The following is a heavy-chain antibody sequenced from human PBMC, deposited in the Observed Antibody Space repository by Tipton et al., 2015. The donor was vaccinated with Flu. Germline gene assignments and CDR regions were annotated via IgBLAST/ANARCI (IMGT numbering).Heavy chain of an antibody. J-gene: IGHJ4*02. D-gene: IGHD6-19*01. CDR3: ARGISGWYVY. Sequence: LRLSCTVSGGSISSGDYYWGWIRQPPGKGLEWIGTFFYPGSTDYNPSLKNRVTISVETSKNHFSVNLKSVTAADTAVYYCARGISGWYVYWGQGTLVTVSS. CDR2: FFYPGST. V-gene: IGHV4-39*07. CDR1: GGSISSGDYY.